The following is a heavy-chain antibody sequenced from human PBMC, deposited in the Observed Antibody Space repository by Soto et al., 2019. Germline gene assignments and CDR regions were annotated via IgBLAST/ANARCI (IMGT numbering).Heavy chain of an antibody. J-gene: IGHJ6*02. V-gene: IGHV1-69*06. Sequence: SVKVSCKASGGTFSSYAISWVRQAPGRGLEWMGGIIPIFGTANYAQKFQGRVTITADKSTSTAYMELSSLRSEDTAVYYCARVDTIFGVPPGYYYGMDVWGQGTTVTVSS. CDR3: ARVDTIFGVPPGYYYGMDV. CDR2: IIPIFGTA. CDR1: GGTFSSYA. D-gene: IGHD3-3*01.